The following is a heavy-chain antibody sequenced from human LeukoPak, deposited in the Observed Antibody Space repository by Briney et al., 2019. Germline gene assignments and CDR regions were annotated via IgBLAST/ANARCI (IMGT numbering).Heavy chain of an antibody. J-gene: IGHJ4*02. CDR2: ISHNGDTI. D-gene: IGHD3-22*01. Sequence: GGSLRLSCAASGFSFSSYAMNWIRQAPGGGLEWVSAISHNGDTIYYADSVKGRFTISRDDSKNTLYLQMNSLRAEDTALYYCARWLSSYEYWGQGTLVTVSS. CDR3: ARWLSSYEY. V-gene: IGHV3-23*01. CDR1: GFSFSSYA.